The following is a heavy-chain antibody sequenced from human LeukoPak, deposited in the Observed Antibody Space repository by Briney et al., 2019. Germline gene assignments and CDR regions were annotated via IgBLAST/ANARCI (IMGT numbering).Heavy chain of an antibody. CDR3: ASGLILAAAGILS. J-gene: IGHJ5*02. D-gene: IGHD6-13*01. CDR2: ISSSSSYI. Sequence: GGSLRLSCAASGFTFSSYSMNWVRQAPGKGLEWVSSISSSSSYIYYADSVKGRFTISRDNAKDSLYLQMNSLRAEDTAVYYCASGLILAAAGILSWGQGTLVTVSP. V-gene: IGHV3-21*01. CDR1: GFTFSSYS.